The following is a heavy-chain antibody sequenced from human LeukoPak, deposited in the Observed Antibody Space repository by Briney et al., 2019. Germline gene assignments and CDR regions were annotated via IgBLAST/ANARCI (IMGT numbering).Heavy chain of an antibody. V-gene: IGHV1-2*02. J-gene: IGHJ4*02. CDR1: GYTFTSYG. CDR2: INPNSGGT. D-gene: IGHD5-18*01. CDR3: ARVGYSYGADDDY. Sequence: ASVKVSCKASGYTFTSYGVSWVRQAPGQGLEWMGWINPNSGGTNYAQKFQGRVTMTRDTSISTAYMELSRLRSDDTAVYYCARVGYSYGADDDYWGQGTLVTVSS.